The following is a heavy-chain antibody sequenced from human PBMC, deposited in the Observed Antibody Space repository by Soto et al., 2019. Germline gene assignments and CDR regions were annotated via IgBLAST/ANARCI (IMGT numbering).Heavy chain of an antibody. CDR2: ISGSGGST. CDR3: AKEIVVVVAATNWFDP. CDR1: GFTFSSYA. J-gene: IGHJ5*02. V-gene: IGHV3-23*01. Sequence: GGSLRLSCAASGFTFSSYAMSWVRQAPGKGLEWVSAISGSGGSTYYADSVKGRFTISRDNSKNTLYLQMNSLRAEDTAVYYCAKEIVVVVAATNWFDPWGQGTLVTVSS. D-gene: IGHD2-15*01.